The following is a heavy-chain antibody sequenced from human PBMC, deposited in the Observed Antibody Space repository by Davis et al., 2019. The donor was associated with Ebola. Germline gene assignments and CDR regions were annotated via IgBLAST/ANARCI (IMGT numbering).Heavy chain of an antibody. CDR1: GFTFSSYA. V-gene: IGHV3-30-3*01. J-gene: IGHJ4*02. Sequence: GESLKISCAASGFTFSSYAMHWVRQAPGKGLEWVAVISYDGSNKYSADSVKGRFTISRDNSKNTLYLQMNSLRAEDTAVYYCARADCGGDCYRLDYWGQGTLVTVSS. CDR2: ISYDGSNK. CDR3: ARADCGGDCYRLDY. D-gene: IGHD2-21*01.